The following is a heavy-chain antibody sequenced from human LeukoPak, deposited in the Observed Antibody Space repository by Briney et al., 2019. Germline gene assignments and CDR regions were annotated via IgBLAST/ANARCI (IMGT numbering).Heavy chain of an antibody. CDR2: MNPNSGNT. CDR3: ARGGSFVYYDSSGYYDY. CDR1: GYTFTSYD. Sequence: ASVKVSCKASGYTFTSYDINWVRQATGQGLEWMGWMNPNSGNTGYAQKFQGRVTMTRNTSISTAYMELSSLRSEDPAVYYCARGGSFVYYDSSGYYDYWGQGTLVTVSS. J-gene: IGHJ4*02. D-gene: IGHD3-22*01. V-gene: IGHV1-8*01.